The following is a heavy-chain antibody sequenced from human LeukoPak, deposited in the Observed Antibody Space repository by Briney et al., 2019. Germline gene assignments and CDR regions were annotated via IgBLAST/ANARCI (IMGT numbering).Heavy chain of an antibody. CDR1: GFTFSSYS. Sequence: GGSLRLSCAASGFTFSSYSVNWVRQAPGKGLDWVSYISSISSTIYYADSVKGRFTISRDNAKNSLYLQMNSLRAEDTAVYYCARDGDIVVVPAAMGWSRYYYYYGMDVWGQGTTVTVSS. V-gene: IGHV3-48*01. D-gene: IGHD2-2*01. J-gene: IGHJ6*02. CDR3: ARDGDIVVVPAAMGWSRYYYYYGMDV. CDR2: ISSISSTI.